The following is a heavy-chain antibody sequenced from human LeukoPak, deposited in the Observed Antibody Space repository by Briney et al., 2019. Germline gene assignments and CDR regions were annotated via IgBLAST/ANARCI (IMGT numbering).Heavy chain of an antibody. CDR1: GFTFSSYA. CDR3: AKDGGYCSSTSCYNYYYMDV. CDR2: ISGSGGST. D-gene: IGHD2-2*01. V-gene: IGHV3-23*01. J-gene: IGHJ6*03. Sequence: GGSLRLSCTASGFTFSSYAMSWVRQAPGKGLEWVSAISGSGGSTYYADSVKGRFTISRDNSKNTLYLQMNSLRAEDTAVYYCAKDGGYCSSTSCYNYYYMDVWGKGTTVTVSS.